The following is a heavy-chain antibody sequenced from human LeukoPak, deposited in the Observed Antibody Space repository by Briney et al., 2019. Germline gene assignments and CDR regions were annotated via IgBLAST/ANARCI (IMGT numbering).Heavy chain of an antibody. CDR3: ARDMTGDYGGYFDY. J-gene: IGHJ4*02. CDR1: GFTFSSYA. V-gene: IGHV3-64*01. CDR2: ISSNGGST. Sequence: PGGSLRLSCAASGFTFSSYAMHWVRQAPGKGLEYVSAISSNGGSTYYANSVKGRFTISRDNSKNTLYLQMGSLRAEDMAVYYYARDMTGDYGGYFDYWGQGTLVTVSS. D-gene: IGHD4-17*01.